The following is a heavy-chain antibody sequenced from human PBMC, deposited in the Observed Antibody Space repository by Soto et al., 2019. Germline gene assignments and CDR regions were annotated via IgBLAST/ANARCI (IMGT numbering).Heavy chain of an antibody. J-gene: IGHJ4*02. CDR1: GGSISSSSYY. D-gene: IGHD3-3*01. CDR3: ARLDAFWSGSFDY. V-gene: IGHV4-39*01. Sequence: QLQLQESGPGLVKPSETLSLTCTVSGGSISSSSYYWGWIRQPPGKGLEWIASIYYSGGTYYNPSLKSGVTIAVDTSKNQFSLKLRSVTDADTAVYYCARLDAFWSGSFDYWGQGTLVTVSS. CDR2: IYYSGGT.